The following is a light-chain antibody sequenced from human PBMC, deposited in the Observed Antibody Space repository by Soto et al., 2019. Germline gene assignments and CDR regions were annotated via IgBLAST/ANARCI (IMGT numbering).Light chain of an antibody. Sequence: DIQVTQSPSTLSASVGDRVTITCRASQSVSIWLAWYQVKPGKAPKLLIYETSRLQSGVPSRFSGSGSGTEFHLTISSLEPDDFATYYCQQYIAYSGTFGQGTKVEIK. V-gene: IGKV1-5*03. CDR2: ETS. J-gene: IGKJ1*01. CDR3: QQYIAYSGT. CDR1: QSVSIW.